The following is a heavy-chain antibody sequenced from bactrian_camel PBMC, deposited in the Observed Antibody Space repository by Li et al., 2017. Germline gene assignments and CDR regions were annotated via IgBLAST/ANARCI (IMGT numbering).Heavy chain of an antibody. CDR2: LPSLFCAA. CDR3: TTDPWGSTSFAY. J-gene: IGHJ4*01. D-gene: IGHD5*01. CDR1: GITFSRHD. V-gene: IGHV3-2*01. Sequence: HVQLVESGGGLVQPGESLRLSCVASGITFSRHDMSWVRQAPGKEVEWVEGITSLPSLFCAASYADAVQGRFTFSRDNAKNTAYLQMNNLQFDDTALYYCTTDPWGSTSFAYWGQGTQVTVS.